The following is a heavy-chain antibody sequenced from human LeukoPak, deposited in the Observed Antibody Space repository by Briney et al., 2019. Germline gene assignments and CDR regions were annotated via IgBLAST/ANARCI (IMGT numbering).Heavy chain of an antibody. Sequence: SETLSLTCAVYGGSFSPYYWSWIRQPPGKGLEWIGSIYHSGSTYYNPSLKSRVTISVDTSKNQFSLKLSSVTAADTAVYYCARVHSSSSDYYYYYYMDVWGKGTTVTVSS. J-gene: IGHJ6*03. CDR1: GGSFSPYY. CDR3: ARVHSSSSDYYYYYYMDV. D-gene: IGHD6-13*01. V-gene: IGHV4-38-2*01. CDR2: IYHSGST.